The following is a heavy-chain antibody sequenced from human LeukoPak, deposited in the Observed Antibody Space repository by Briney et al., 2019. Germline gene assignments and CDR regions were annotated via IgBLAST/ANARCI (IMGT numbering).Heavy chain of an antibody. Sequence: GGSLRLSCAASGFTFSSYEMSWVRQAPGKGLEWVANIKQDGSEKYYVDSVKGRFTISRDNAKNSLYLQMNSLRAEDTAVYYCAREFSSSWPAVGYWGQGTLVTVSS. CDR3: AREFSSSWPAVGY. CDR1: GFTFSSYE. CDR2: IKQDGSEK. D-gene: IGHD6-13*01. J-gene: IGHJ4*02. V-gene: IGHV3-7*01.